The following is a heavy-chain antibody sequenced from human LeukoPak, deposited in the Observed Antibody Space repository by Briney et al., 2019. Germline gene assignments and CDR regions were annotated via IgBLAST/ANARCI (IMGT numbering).Heavy chain of an antibody. CDR1: GGSITSYY. V-gene: IGHV4-59*01. Sequence: PSETLSLTCTVSGGSITSYYWSWIRQPPGKGLEWIGYIYYSGSTNYNPSLKSRATISVDTSKNQFSLKLRSVTAADAAVYYCARDLGFSSSSDYYYYGLGVWGQGTTVAVSS. CDR2: IYYSGST. CDR3: ARDLGFSSSSDYYYYGLGV. D-gene: IGHD6-6*01. J-gene: IGHJ6*02.